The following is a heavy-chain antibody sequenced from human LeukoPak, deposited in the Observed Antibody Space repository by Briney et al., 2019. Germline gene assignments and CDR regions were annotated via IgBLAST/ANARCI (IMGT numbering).Heavy chain of an antibody. Sequence: GGSLRLSCAASGFTVSSNYMSWVRQAPGKGLEWVSVIYSGGSTYYADSVKGRFTISRDNSKNTLYLQMNGLRAEDTAVYYCARGRETYYFDYWGQGTLVTVSS. J-gene: IGHJ4*02. CDR2: IYSGGST. CDR1: GFTVSSNY. D-gene: IGHD1-26*01. V-gene: IGHV3-66*02. CDR3: ARGRETYYFDY.